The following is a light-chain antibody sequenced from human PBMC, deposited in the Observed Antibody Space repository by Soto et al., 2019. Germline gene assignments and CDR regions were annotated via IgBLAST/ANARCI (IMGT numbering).Light chain of an antibody. CDR3: QQDNNWPPYS. Sequence: EIVMTQSPATLSVSPGERATLSCRASQSVSSNLAWYQQKPGQAPRLLIYGASTRAYGIPARFSGSGSGTECTLTISSLQSEDFAVYYCQQDNNWPPYSFGQGTKLEI. V-gene: IGKV3-15*01. CDR2: GAS. J-gene: IGKJ2*01. CDR1: QSVSSN.